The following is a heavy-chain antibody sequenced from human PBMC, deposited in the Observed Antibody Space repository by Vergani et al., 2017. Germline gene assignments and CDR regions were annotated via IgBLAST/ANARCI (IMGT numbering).Heavy chain of an antibody. V-gene: IGHV3-7*01. Sequence: EVQLLESGGGLVQPGGSLRLSCAASGIIFSSQWMSWVRQAPGKGLEWVANIKQDGSEQYYVDSVKGRFTISRDNAKNSLYLQLSSLRVEDTAIYYCARGPPSEYWGQGTLVTVSS. CDR2: IKQDGSEQ. J-gene: IGHJ4*02. CDR3: ARGPPSEY. CDR1: GIIFSSQW.